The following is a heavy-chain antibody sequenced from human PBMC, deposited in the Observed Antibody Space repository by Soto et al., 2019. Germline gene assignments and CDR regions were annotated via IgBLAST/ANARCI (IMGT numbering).Heavy chain of an antibody. V-gene: IGHV1-69*13. J-gene: IGHJ5*02. Sequence: SVKVSCKASGGTFSSYAISWVRQAPGQGLEWMGGIIPIFGTANYAQKFQGRVTITADESTSTAYMELSSLRSEDTAVYYCARDLFLVPYNWFDPWGQGTLVTVSS. CDR1: GGTFSSYA. CDR3: ARDLFLVPYNWFDP. D-gene: IGHD1-26*01. CDR2: IIPIFGTA.